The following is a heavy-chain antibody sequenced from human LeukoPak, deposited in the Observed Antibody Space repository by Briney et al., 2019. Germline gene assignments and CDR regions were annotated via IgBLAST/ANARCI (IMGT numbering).Heavy chain of an antibody. CDR1: GYTFTSYG. CDR2: ISAYNGNT. Sequence: ASVKVSCKASGYTFTSYGISWVRQAPGQGLEWMGWISAYNGNTNYAQKLQGRVTMTTDTSTSTAYMELRSLRSDDTAVYYCARVSGYSSGWYRYYYYYYVDVWGKGTTVTVSS. J-gene: IGHJ6*03. CDR3: ARVSGYSSGWYRYYYYYYVDV. V-gene: IGHV1-18*01. D-gene: IGHD6-19*01.